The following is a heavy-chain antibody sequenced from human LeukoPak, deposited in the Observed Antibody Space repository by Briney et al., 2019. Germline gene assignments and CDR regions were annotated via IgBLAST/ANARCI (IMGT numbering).Heavy chain of an antibody. V-gene: IGHV4-34*01. D-gene: IGHD4-23*01. CDR1: GGSFNNYY. CDR2: INHRGST. CDR3: ARRPYGGNSGYFDY. J-gene: IGHJ4*02. Sequence: PSETLSLTCAVSGGSFNNYYWSWIRQPPGKGLEWIGEINHRGSTNYNPSLKSRVTISVDTSKKQFSLNLTSVTAADTAVYYCARRPYGGNSGYFDYWGQGNLVTVSS.